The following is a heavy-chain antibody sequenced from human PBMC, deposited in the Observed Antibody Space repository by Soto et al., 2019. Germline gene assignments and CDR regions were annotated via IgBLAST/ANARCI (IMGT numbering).Heavy chain of an antibody. D-gene: IGHD2-2*01. CDR2: ISGSGGTT. V-gene: IGHV3-23*01. CDR1: GFTFSTSA. J-gene: IGHJ6*02. CDR3: AKDVGYCSSTGCYEFYAMDV. Sequence: PGGSLRLSCTASGFTFSTSAMNWVRQAPGKGLEWVSGISGSGGTTYYADSVEGRFAISRDNSKNTVYLQMNSLRAEDTAVYYCAKDVGYCSSTGCYEFYAMDVWGQGTKVTVSS.